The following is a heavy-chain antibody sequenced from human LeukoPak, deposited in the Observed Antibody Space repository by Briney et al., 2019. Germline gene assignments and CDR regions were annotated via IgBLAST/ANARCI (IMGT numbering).Heavy chain of an antibody. Sequence: AGGSLRLSCAASGFSFSVYWMHWVRQAPGKGPVWVSRIKTDGSITDYADFVKGRFTISRDNAKNSLYLQMNSLTAEDTAIYYCAKHQPAQRVVDYWGQGTLVTVSS. D-gene: IGHD2-15*01. CDR3: AKHQPAQRVVDY. J-gene: IGHJ4*02. V-gene: IGHV3-74*01. CDR2: IKTDGSIT. CDR1: GFSFSVYW.